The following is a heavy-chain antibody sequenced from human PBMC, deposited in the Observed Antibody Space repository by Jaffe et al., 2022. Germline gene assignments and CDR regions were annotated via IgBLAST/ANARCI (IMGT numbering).Heavy chain of an antibody. Sequence: QVQLQESGPGLVKPSGTLSLTCAVSGGSISSSNWWSWVRQPPGKGLEWIGEIYHSGSTNYNPSLKSRVTISVDKSKNQFSLKLSSVTAADTAVYYCARSIVVVVAATLPHYYYYMDVWGKGTTVTVSS. V-gene: IGHV4-4*02. CDR1: GGSISSSNW. CDR3: ARSIVVVVAATLPHYYYYMDV. J-gene: IGHJ6*03. D-gene: IGHD2-15*01. CDR2: IYHSGST.